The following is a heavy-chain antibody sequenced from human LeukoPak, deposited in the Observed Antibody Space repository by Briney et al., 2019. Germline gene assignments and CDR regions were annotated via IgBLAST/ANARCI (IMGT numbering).Heavy chain of an antibody. J-gene: IGHJ4*02. CDR1: GFTFSSYA. V-gene: IGHV3-23*01. CDR3: AKDPRSGGIAAAVLPRWGQISDDY. CDR2: ISGSGGST. D-gene: IGHD6-13*01. Sequence: GGSLRLSCAASGFTFSSYAMSWVRQAPGKGLEWVSAISGSGGSTYYADSVKGRFTISRDNSKNTLYLQMNSLRAEDTAVYYCAKDPRSGGIAAAVLPRWGQISDDYWGQGTLVTVSS.